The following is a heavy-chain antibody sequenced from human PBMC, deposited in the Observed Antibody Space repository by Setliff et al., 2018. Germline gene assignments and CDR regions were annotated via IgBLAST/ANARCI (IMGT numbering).Heavy chain of an antibody. D-gene: IGHD3-10*02. CDR3: ACSGSYYKTIDY. CDR2: ISHSGST. V-gene: IGHV4-38-2*02. J-gene: IGHJ4*02. CDR1: GYSISSCHY. Sequence: PSETLSLTCTVSGYSISSCHYWGWIRQPPGKGLEWIGSISHSGSTYYNPSLRSRVTISLDTSKNQFSPKLTSVTAADTAVYYCACSGSYYKTIDYWGQGTLVTVSS.